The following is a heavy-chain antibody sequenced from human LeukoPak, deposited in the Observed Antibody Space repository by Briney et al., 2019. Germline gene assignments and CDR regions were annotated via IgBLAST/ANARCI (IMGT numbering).Heavy chain of an antibody. CDR1: GFTFSDYY. V-gene: IGHV3-11*04. D-gene: IGHD1-26*01. CDR2: ISSSATSI. Sequence: GGSLRLSCTTSGFTFSDYYMTWIRQAPGKGLEWVSYISSSATSIYYADSVKGRFTISRDNAKNSLYLQMNSLRVEDTAVYYCARGSIVGGGSRFDYWGQGTLVTVSS. J-gene: IGHJ4*02. CDR3: ARGSIVGGGSRFDY.